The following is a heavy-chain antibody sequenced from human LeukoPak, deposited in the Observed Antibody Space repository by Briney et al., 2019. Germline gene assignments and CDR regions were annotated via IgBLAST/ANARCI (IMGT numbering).Heavy chain of an antibody. J-gene: IGHJ4*02. Sequence: PGGSLRLSCAASGFTFSSYAMSWVRQAPGKGLEWVSLISGSDGSTYYADSVEGRFTISRDNSKNTLYLQMNSLRAEDTAVYYCSKGRSNFGYLSGDYWGQGTLVTVSS. V-gene: IGHV3-23*01. D-gene: IGHD1-20*01. CDR2: ISGSDGST. CDR1: GFTFSSYA. CDR3: SKGRSNFGYLSGDY.